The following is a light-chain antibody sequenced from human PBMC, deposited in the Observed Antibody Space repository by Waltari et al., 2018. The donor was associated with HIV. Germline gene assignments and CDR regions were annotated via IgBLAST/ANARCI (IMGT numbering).Light chain of an antibody. J-gene: IGLJ1*01. Sequence: QSALTQPASVSGSPGQSITISCTGTSSDVGSYNLVSWYQQQPGKAPKLMIYEGSKRPSGVSNRFSGSKSGNTASLTISGLQAEDEADYYCCSYAGSSLYVFGTGTKVTVL. CDR1: SSDVGSYNL. V-gene: IGLV2-23*01. CDR2: EGS. CDR3: CSYAGSSLYV.